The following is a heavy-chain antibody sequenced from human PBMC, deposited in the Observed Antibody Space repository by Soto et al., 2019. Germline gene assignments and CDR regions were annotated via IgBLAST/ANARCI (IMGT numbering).Heavy chain of an antibody. J-gene: IGHJ4*02. CDR2: INPSGGST. CDR1: GYTFTSYY. CDR3: ARDPVIAAAGTPFDY. Sequence: ASVKVSCKASGYTFTSYYVHWVRQAPGQGLEWMGIINPSGGSTSYAQKFQGRVTMTRDTSTSTVYMELSSLRSEDTAVYYCARDPVIAAAGTPFDYWGQGTLVTVSS. D-gene: IGHD6-13*01. V-gene: IGHV1-46*01.